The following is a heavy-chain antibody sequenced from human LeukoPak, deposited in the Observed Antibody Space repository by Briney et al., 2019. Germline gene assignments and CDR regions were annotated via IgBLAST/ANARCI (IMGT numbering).Heavy chain of an antibody. CDR1: GFTFSSYA. CDR3: AKEGGDILTGYYDY. CDR2: ISDGGTHI. Sequence: GGSLRLSCAASGFTFSSYAMSWVRQAPGEGLEWVSSISDGGTHIYYADSVKGRFTISRDNSKNTVYLQMNSLRAEDTAVYYCAKEGGDILTGYYDYWGQGTLVTVSS. V-gene: IGHV3-23*01. D-gene: IGHD3-9*01. J-gene: IGHJ4*02.